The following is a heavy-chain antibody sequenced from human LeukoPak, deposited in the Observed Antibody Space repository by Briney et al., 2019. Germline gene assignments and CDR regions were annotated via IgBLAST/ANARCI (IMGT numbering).Heavy chain of an antibody. D-gene: IGHD1-1*01. CDR3: ARGTHYFDY. Sequence: GGSLRLSCAGSGITFSTYGMNWVRQAPGRGLEWVSYISLSSSAIYYADSVKGRFTISRDNAKNSLFLQMNSLRAEDTAVYYCARGTHYFDYWGRGTLVTVSS. J-gene: IGHJ4*02. CDR2: ISLSSSAI. V-gene: IGHV3-48*01. CDR1: GITFSTYG.